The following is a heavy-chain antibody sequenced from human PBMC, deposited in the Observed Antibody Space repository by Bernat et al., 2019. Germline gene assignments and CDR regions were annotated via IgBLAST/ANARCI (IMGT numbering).Heavy chain of an antibody. J-gene: IGHJ6*03. CDR3: ARRMPVEYSSSGVYYYYMDV. V-gene: IGHV5-10-1*03. CDR2: IDPSDSYT. CDR1: GYSFTSYW. D-gene: IGHD6-6*01. Sequence: EVQLVQSGAEVKKPGESLRISCKGSGYSFTSYWISWVRQMPGKGLEWMGRIDPSDSYTNYSPSFQGHVTISADKSISTAYLQWSSLKASDTAMYYCARRMPVEYSSSGVYYYYMDVWGKGTTVTVSS.